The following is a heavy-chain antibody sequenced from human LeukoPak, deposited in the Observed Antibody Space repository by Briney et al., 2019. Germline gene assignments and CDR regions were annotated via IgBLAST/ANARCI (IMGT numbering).Heavy chain of an antibody. CDR3: ARGGKYGCSGGSCYSDY. Sequence: ASVKVSCKASGYMFTDYYLHWVRQAPGQGLEWMGWIKAESGRTHYAQKFQGGVTMTRDTSISAAYMELSRLRSDDTALYYCARGGKYGCSGGSCYSDYWGQGTLVTVSS. D-gene: IGHD2-15*01. J-gene: IGHJ4*02. CDR2: IKAESGRT. CDR1: GYMFTDYY. V-gene: IGHV1-2*02.